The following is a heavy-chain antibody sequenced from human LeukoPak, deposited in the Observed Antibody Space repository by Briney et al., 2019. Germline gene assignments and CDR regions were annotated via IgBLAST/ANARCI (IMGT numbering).Heavy chain of an antibody. CDR2: IVPIFGTA. Sequence: SVKVSCKASGGTFSSYAISWVRQAPGQGLEWMGRIVPIFGTANYAQKFQGRVTITTDESTSTAYMELSSLRSEDTAVYYCAREGGIPRRDGYNFDDWGQGTLVTVSS. D-gene: IGHD5-24*01. CDR3: AREGGIPRRDGYNFDD. CDR1: GGTFSSYA. J-gene: IGHJ4*02. V-gene: IGHV1-69*05.